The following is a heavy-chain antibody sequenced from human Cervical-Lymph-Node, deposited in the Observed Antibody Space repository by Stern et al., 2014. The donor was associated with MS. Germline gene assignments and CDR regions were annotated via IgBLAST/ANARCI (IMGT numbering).Heavy chain of an antibody. V-gene: IGHV5-51*01. CDR3: ARLEPQQELRY. CDR2: IYPEDSNT. D-gene: IGHD1-14*01. CDR1: GYSFDTYW. Sequence: EVKLVESGAAVKKPRESLKISCQVSGYSFDTYWAAWVRQLPRKGLALMGIIYPEDSNTKYGSSYQGQVPTSADKSISAAYLQWTSLKAEDTAMYYCARLEPQQELRYWGQGTLVTVSS. J-gene: IGHJ4*02.